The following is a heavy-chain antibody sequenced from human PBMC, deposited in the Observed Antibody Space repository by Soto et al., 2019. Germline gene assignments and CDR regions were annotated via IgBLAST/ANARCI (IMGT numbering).Heavy chain of an antibody. CDR3: ARAVPVAADFDS. D-gene: IGHD6-19*01. V-gene: IGHV1-3*05. Sequence: QVQLVQSGAEEKKPGASVKVSCKASGYTFTGDAMHWVRQAPGQRLESMGWINAGNGNTKYSQRFQGRVTITRDTSASAAYMELSSRSSQDTAVYYCARAVPVAADFDSWGQGTLVTVSS. J-gene: IGHJ4*02. CDR1: GYTFTGDA. CDR2: INAGNGNT.